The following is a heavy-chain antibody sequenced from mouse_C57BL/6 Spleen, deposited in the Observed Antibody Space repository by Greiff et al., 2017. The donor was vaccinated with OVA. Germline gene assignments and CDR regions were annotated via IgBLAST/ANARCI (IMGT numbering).Heavy chain of an antibody. J-gene: IGHJ4*01. V-gene: IGHV7-3*01. CDR2: ISNKANGSTT. CDR3: ARYIYENSTYYAMDY. CDR1: GFTFTDYY. D-gene: IGHD2-5*01. Sequence: EVQLVASGGGLVQPGGSLSLSCAASGFTFTDYYMSWVRQPPGKALEWMGFISNKANGSTTAYSASVKGRFTISRANSQSILYLHMLPLRAEDRATYYCARYIYENSTYYAMDYWGQGTSVTVSS.